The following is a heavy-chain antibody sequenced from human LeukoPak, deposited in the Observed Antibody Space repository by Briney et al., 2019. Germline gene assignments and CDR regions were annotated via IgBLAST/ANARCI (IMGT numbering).Heavy chain of an antibody. CDR3: ARVLRLGELSVGY. CDR2: MNPNSGNT. Sequence: ASVKVSCKASGYIFKSYGISWVRQAPGQGLEWMGWMNPNSGNTGYAQKFQGRVTMTRNTSISTAYMELSSLRSEDTAVYYCARVLRLGELSVGYWGQGTLVTVSS. D-gene: IGHD3-16*02. J-gene: IGHJ4*02. CDR1: GYIFKSYG. V-gene: IGHV1-8*02.